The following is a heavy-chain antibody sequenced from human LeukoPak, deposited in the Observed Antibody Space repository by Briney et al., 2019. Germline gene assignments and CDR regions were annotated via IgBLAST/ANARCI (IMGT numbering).Heavy chain of an antibody. D-gene: IGHD4-17*01. CDR2: ITGHGGTT. J-gene: IGHJ4*02. V-gene: IGHV3-23*01. Sequence: GGSLRLSCAASRFTFSSYSMSWVRQAPGKGLEWVSAITGHGGTTYYADAVGGRFTASRDNSNNTLYIQMNSRRGADTRVCLCSNDRTFGDSRRSDSDYWGQGTLVTVSS. CDR1: RFTFSSYS. CDR3: SNDRTFGDSRRSDSDY.